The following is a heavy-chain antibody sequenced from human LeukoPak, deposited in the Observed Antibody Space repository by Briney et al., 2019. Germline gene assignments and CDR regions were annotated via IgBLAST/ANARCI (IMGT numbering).Heavy chain of an antibody. J-gene: IGHJ5*02. CDR2: INHSGST. CDR1: GGSFSGYY. V-gene: IGHV4-34*01. D-gene: IGHD5-12*01. CDR3: ARAKNGYGYNWFDP. Sequence: SETLSLTCAVYGGSFSGYYWSWIRQPPGKGLEWIGEINHSGSTNYNPSLKSQVTISVDTSKNQFSLKLSSVTAADTAVYYCARAKNGYGYNWFDPWGQGTLVTVSS.